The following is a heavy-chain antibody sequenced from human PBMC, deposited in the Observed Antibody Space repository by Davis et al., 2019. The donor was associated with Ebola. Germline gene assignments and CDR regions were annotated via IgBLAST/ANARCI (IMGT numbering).Heavy chain of an antibody. CDR3: ARYDYYYYMDV. V-gene: IGHV3-30*03. CDR1: GFTFTYYG. J-gene: IGHJ6*03. Sequence: PGGSLRLSCAASGFTFTYYGMHWVRQAPGKGLEWVAVVSYDGNHEYYADSVKGRFTVSRDNSNNTLYLHMNSLRKEDTAVYYCARYDYYYYMDVWGKGPRSPSP. CDR2: VSYDGNHE.